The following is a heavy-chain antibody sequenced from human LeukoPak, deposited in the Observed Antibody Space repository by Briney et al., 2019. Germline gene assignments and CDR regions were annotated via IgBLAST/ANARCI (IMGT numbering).Heavy chain of an antibody. CDR3: ARSGYSGYDPKYYFDY. V-gene: IGHV3-21*01. Sequence: KPGGSLRLSCAASGFTFSSYSMNWVRQAPGKGLEWVSSISSSSSYIYYADSVKGRFTISRDNAKNSLYLQMNSLRAEDTAVYYCARSGYSGYDPKYYFDYWGQGTLVTVSS. CDR1: GFTFSSYS. CDR2: ISSSSSYI. D-gene: IGHD5-12*01. J-gene: IGHJ4*02.